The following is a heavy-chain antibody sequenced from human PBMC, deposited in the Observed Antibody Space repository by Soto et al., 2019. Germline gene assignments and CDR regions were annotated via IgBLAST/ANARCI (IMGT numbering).Heavy chain of an antibody. CDR1: GFTSRSYC. D-gene: IGHD2-15*01. J-gene: IGHJ5*01. V-gene: IGHV3-7*01. CDR2: IMQVGSEK. Sequence: PGGSLRLSCAAAGFTSRSYCTSWVRQAPGEGLEWVANIMQVGSEKNYVDFVEGRFTISRDTAKHPMYLQMNSLTAEHTAMYLCANTLDPWGQGTLVTVSS. CDR3: ANTLDP.